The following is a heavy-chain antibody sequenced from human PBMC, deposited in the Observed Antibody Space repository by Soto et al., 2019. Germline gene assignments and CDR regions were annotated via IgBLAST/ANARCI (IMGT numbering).Heavy chain of an antibody. CDR2: ISYDGSNK. D-gene: IGHD1-26*01. Sequence: GGSLRLSCAASGFTFSSYAMHWVRQAPGKGLEWVAVISYDGSNKYYADSVKGRFTISRDNSKNTLYLQMNSLRAEDTAVYYCARGVGATPLTHFDYWAREPWSPSPQ. CDR1: GFTFSSYA. CDR3: ARGVGATPLTHFDY. J-gene: IGHJ4*02. V-gene: IGHV3-30-3*01.